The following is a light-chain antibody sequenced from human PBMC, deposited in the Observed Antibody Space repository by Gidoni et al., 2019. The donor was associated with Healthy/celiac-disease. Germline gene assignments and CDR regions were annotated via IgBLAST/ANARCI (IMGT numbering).Light chain of an antibody. CDR2: GAS. CDR3: QQYGSSPRT. CDR1: QSVSSSY. V-gene: IGKV3-20*01. Sequence: EIVLTQSPGTLSLSPVERATPSCRASQSVSSSYLAWYQQKPGQAPRLLIYGASSRATGIPDRFIGSGSGTDFTLTISRLEPEDFAVYYCQQYGSSPRTFGQGTKLEIK. J-gene: IGKJ2*01.